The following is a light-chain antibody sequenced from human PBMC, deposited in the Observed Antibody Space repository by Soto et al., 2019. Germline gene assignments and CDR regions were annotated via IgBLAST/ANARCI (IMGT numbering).Light chain of an antibody. CDR1: TSNIGAPYD. Sequence: QSFLTQPPSVSLAPGQRVSISCTGSTSNIGAPYDVHWYQHLPGTAPKLLIYGDNNRPSGVPDRFSGSKSGTSASLAITRLQAEDEADYYCQSYDSTLSARYVFGTGTKVTVL. V-gene: IGLV1-40*01. CDR2: GDN. CDR3: QSYDSTLSARYV. J-gene: IGLJ1*01.